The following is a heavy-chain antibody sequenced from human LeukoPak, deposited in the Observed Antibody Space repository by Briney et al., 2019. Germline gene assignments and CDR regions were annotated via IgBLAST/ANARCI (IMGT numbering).Heavy chain of an antibody. J-gene: IGHJ2*01. V-gene: IGHV3-21*01. D-gene: IGHD3-22*01. CDR1: GFTFSSYS. CDR2: ISSSSSYI. CDR3: ARNGYDSSGYYFPLGWYFDL. Sequence: GGSLRLSCAASGFTFSSYSMNWVRQAPGKGLEWVSSISSSSSYIYYADSVKGRFTISRDNAKNSLYLQMNSLRAEDTAVYYCARNGYDSSGYYFPLGWYFDLWGRGTLVTVSS.